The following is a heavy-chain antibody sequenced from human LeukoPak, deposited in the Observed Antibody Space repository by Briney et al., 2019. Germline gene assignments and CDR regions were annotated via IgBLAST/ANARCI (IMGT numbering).Heavy chain of an antibody. CDR3: ARDGPYDILTGYYPAYYYYGMDV. Sequence: GGSLRLSCAASGFTFSSYAMGWVRQAPGKGLEWVSAISGSGGSTYYADSVKGRFTISRDNSKNTLYLQMNSLRAEDTAVYYCARDGPYDILTGYYPAYYYYGMDVWGQGTTVTVSS. J-gene: IGHJ6*02. V-gene: IGHV3-23*01. D-gene: IGHD3-9*01. CDR2: ISGSGGST. CDR1: GFTFSSYA.